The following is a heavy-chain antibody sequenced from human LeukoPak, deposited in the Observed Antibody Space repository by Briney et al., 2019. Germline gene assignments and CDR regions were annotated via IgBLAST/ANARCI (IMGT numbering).Heavy chain of an antibody. CDR3: AREPGWFGELTYYFVY. CDR2: ISSSSSYI. J-gene: IGHJ4*02. V-gene: IGHV3-21*01. CDR1: GFTFSSYS. D-gene: IGHD3-10*01. Sequence: GGPLRLSCAASGFTFSSYSMNWVRQAPGKGLEWVSSISSSSSYIYYADSVKGRFTISRDNAKNSLYLQMNSLRAEDTAVYYCAREPGWFGELTYYFVYWGQGTLVTVSS.